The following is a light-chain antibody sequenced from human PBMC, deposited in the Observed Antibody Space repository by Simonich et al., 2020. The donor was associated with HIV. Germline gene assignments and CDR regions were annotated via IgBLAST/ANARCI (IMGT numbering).Light chain of an antibody. Sequence: NFMLTQPHSVSESPWKTVTISCTRISCSIAINYVQWYQQRPGSAPTTVIYDDNQSPAVVPARFFGSIDSSSNSASLIISGLKTEDEADYYCQSYDSSIWVFGGGTKLTVL. J-gene: IGLJ3*02. CDR1: SCSIAINY. CDR2: DDN. V-gene: IGLV6-57*03. CDR3: QSYDSSIWV.